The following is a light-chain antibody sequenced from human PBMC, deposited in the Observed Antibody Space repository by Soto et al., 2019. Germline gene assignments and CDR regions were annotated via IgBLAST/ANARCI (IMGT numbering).Light chain of an antibody. J-gene: IGLJ2*01. V-gene: IGLV2-8*01. CDR3: SSYGGSITVV. CDR1: SSDVGGYNY. CDR2: EIS. Sequence: QSVLTQPPSASGSPGQSVTISCTGSSSDVGGYNYVSWYQQHPGKAPKLMIYEISKRPSGVPDRLSGSKSGNTASLTLSGLQAEDEAVYYCSSYGGSITVVFGGGTKLTVL.